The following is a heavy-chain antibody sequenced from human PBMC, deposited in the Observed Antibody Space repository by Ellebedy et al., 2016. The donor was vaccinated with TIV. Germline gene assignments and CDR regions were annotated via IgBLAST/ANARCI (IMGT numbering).Heavy chain of an antibody. Sequence: AASVKVSCKASGYNFTSYDINWVRQATGQGLEWMGWMNPNSGNTGYAQKLQGRVTMTRDTSTSTVYMELSSLRSEDTAVYYCARDDLEDFWSGYPDYWGQGTLVTVSS. CDR3: ARDDLEDFWSGYPDY. J-gene: IGHJ4*02. D-gene: IGHD3-3*01. CDR2: MNPNSGNT. V-gene: IGHV1-8*01. CDR1: GYNFTSYD.